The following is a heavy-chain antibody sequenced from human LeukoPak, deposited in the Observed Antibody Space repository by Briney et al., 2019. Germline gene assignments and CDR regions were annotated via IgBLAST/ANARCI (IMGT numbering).Heavy chain of an antibody. CDR2: IKQDGSEK. D-gene: IGHD6-13*01. V-gene: IGHV3-7*01. J-gene: IGHJ4*02. CDR1: GFTFSSYW. CDR3: ARGGKQQLVSGYFDY. Sequence: PGGSLRLSCAASGFTFSSYWMSWVRQAPGKGLEWVANIKQDGSEKYYVDSVKGRFTISRDNAKNSLYLQMNSLRAEDTPVYYCARGGKQQLVSGYFDYWGQGTLVTVSS.